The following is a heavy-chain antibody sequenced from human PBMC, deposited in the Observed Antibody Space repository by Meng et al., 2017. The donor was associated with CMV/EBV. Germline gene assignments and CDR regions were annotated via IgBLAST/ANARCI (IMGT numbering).Heavy chain of an antibody. CDR1: GFTFSSYW. Sequence: GESLKISCAASGFTFSSYWMSWVRQAPGKGLEWVANIKQDGSEKYYVDSVKGRFTISRDNAKNSLYLQMNNLRAEDTAVYYCARDLLPGYYYGMDVWGQGTTVTVSS. CDR2: IKQDGSEK. V-gene: IGHV3-7*01. J-gene: IGHJ6*02. D-gene: IGHD3-10*01. CDR3: ARDLLPGYYYGMDV.